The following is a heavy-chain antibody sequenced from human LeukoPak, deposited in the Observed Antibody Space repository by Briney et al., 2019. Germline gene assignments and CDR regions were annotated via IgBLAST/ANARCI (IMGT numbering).Heavy chain of an antibody. V-gene: IGHV4-30-2*01. J-gene: IGHJ3*02. CDR3: ARTSIAARRANAFDI. CDR2: IYHSGST. D-gene: IGHD6-6*01. CDR1: GGSISSGGYS. Sequence: SETLSLTCAVSGGSISSGGYSWSWIRQPPGKGLEWIGYIYHSGSTYYNPSLKSRVTISVDRSKNQFSLKLGSVTAADTAVYYCARTSIAARRANAFDIWGQGTMVTVSS.